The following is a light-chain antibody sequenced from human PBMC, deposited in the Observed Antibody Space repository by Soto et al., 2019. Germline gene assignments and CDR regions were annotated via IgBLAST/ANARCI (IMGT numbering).Light chain of an antibody. V-gene: IGKV1-5*01. CDR2: DAS. Sequence: DIQVTQSPPTLSASVGDRVTITCRASQTISTWMAWYQQKPGKAPKLLVYDASTLQSGVASRFSGSGSGTEFNLTISSLQPDDFATYYCQQYNTYSTFGRGTKVDIK. CDR1: QTISTW. CDR3: QQYNTYST. J-gene: IGKJ1*01.